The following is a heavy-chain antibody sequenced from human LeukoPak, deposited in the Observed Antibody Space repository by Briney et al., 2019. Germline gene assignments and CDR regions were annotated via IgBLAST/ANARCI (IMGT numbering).Heavy chain of an antibody. J-gene: IGHJ4*02. CDR3: ASAGTSYGDQFFDY. D-gene: IGHD4-17*01. CDR1: GFTMSTYW. Sequence: GGSLRLSCAASGFTMSTYWMSWVRQAPGKGLEWVASIKQGGSEQHYVESVKGRFTISRDNVKNSLYLQMNSLRAEDTAGYYCASAGTSYGDQFFDYWGQGTLVTVSS. CDR2: IKQGGSEQ. V-gene: IGHV3-7*01.